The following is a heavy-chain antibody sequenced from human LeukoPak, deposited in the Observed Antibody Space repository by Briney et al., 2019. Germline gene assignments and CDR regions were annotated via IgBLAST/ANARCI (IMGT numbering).Heavy chain of an antibody. Sequence: PSETLSLTCTVSGDSVSSTTYYWGWIRQPPGKGLEWMANIYYTGSTYSNPSLKSRVSMSVDTSKNQFSLKMSSLTAADTAVYFCARGDGRDGYKGKLDYWGQGTLVTVSS. D-gene: IGHD5-24*01. J-gene: IGHJ4*02. CDR1: GDSVSSTTYY. V-gene: IGHV4-39*01. CDR2: IYYTGST. CDR3: ARGDGRDGYKGKLDY.